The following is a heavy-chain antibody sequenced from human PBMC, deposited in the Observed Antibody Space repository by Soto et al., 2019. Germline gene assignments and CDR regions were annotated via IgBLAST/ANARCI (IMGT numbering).Heavy chain of an antibody. CDR1: GFTFSAHY. D-gene: IGHD2-2*01. CDR3: ASSLGYCSTTSCHHYYFDF. J-gene: IGHJ4*02. CDR2: TRNKANSYIT. V-gene: IGHV3-72*01. Sequence: EVQLVESGGGLVQPGGSLRLSCAASGFTFSAHYMDWVRQAPGKGLEWVGRTRNKANSYITEYAASVKGRFTISRDDSESSLYLQMNSLKTQDTAVYYCASSLGYCSTTSCHHYYFDFWCQGTLVTVSS.